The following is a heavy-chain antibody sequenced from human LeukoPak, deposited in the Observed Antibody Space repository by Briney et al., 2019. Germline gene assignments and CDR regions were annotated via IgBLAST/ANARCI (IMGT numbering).Heavy chain of an antibody. D-gene: IGHD3-22*01. CDR3: ARNHYDSSGYYYHYYYYYGMDV. J-gene: IGHJ6*02. CDR1: GGSISSSNW. V-gene: IGHV4-4*02. CDR2: IYHSGST. Sequence: PSETLSLTCAVSGGSISSSNWWSWVRQPPGKGLEWIGEIYHSGSTNYNPSLKSRVTISVDTSKNQFSLKLSSVTAADTAVYYCARNHYDSSGYYYHYYYYYGMDVWGQGTTVTVSS.